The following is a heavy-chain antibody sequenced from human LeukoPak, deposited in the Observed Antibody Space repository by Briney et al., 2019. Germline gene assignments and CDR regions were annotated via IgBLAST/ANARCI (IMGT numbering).Heavy chain of an antibody. CDR3: TGYDFWSGFRSGDL. J-gene: IGHJ2*01. D-gene: IGHD3-3*01. CDR2: IRYDGSTK. Sequence: GGSLRLSCAASGFTFSSYGMHWVRQAPGKGLEWVASIRYDGSTKFYVDSVKGRFTISRGNSKNTLFLQMNSLKTEDTALYYCTGYDFWSGFRSGDLWGRGTLVTVSS. V-gene: IGHV3-30*02. CDR1: GFTFSSYG.